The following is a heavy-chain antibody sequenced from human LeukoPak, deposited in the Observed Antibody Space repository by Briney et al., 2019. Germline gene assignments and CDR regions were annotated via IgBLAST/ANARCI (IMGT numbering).Heavy chain of an antibody. V-gene: IGHV3-7*01. CDR3: ATNGDYPLYYYYYGMDV. Sequence: GGSLRLSCAASGFAFSNFAMSWVRQAPGKGLEWVANIKQDGSEKYYVDSVKGRFTISRDNAKNSLYLQMNSLRAEDTAVYYCATNGDYPLYYYYYGMDVWGQGTTVTVSS. D-gene: IGHD4-17*01. J-gene: IGHJ6*02. CDR1: GFAFSNFA. CDR2: IKQDGSEK.